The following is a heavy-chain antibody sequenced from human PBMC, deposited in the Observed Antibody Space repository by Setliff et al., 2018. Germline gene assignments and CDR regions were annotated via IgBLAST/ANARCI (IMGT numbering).Heavy chain of an antibody. Sequence: PSETLSLTCTVSGYSISSGYIWGWIRPPPGKGLEWVGNIGHTGSINYNPSLKSRLTISRDTSKNQISLKLNSVTATDTAVYYCARDLGHGGDSDYWGQGILVTVSS. V-gene: IGHV4-38-2*02. D-gene: IGHD2-21*02. J-gene: IGHJ4*02. CDR1: GYSISSGYI. CDR3: ARDLGHGGDSDY. CDR2: IGHTGSI.